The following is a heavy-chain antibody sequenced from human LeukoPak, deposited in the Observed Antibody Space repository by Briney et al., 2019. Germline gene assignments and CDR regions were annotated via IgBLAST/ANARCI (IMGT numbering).Heavy chain of an antibody. J-gene: IGHJ6*03. CDR1: GFTFSSYG. V-gene: IGHV3-30*18. Sequence: GGSLGLSCAASGFTFSSYGMHWVRQAPGKGLEWVAVISYDGSNKYYADSVKGRFTISRDNSKNTLYLQMNSLRAEDTAVYYCAKDYSPVYYYYYMDVWGKGTTVTVSS. CDR2: ISYDGSNK. CDR3: AKDYSPVYYYYYMDV. D-gene: IGHD2-15*01.